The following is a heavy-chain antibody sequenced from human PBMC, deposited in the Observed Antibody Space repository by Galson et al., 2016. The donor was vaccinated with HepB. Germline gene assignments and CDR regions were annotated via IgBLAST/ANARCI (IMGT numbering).Heavy chain of an antibody. Sequence: SLRLSCAASGFKLSYNVIHWVRQAPGKGLEWLSLISVDGINHPHADSVKGRFTMSRDNAKNSLYLQINSLRAEDTAVYYCARASWYTFDTWGQGTMVTVSS. CDR1: GFKLSYNV. V-gene: IGHV3-30*03. D-gene: IGHD1-1*01. CDR3: ARASWYTFDT. CDR2: ISVDGINH. J-gene: IGHJ3*02.